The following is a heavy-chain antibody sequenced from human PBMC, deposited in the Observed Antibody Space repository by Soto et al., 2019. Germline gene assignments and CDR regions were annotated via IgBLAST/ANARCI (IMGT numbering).Heavy chain of an antibody. V-gene: IGHV3-48*03. D-gene: IGHD3-3*01. CDR3: ASLYYDFWSGYYTRLFYYGMDV. J-gene: IGHJ6*02. CDR1: GFTFSSYE. Sequence: GGSLRLACAASGFTFSSYEMNWVRQAPGKGLEWVSYISISGSTIYYADSVKGRFTISRDNAKNSLYLQMNSLRAEDTAVYYCASLYYDFWSGYYTRLFYYGMDVWGQGTTVTVSS. CDR2: ISISGSTI.